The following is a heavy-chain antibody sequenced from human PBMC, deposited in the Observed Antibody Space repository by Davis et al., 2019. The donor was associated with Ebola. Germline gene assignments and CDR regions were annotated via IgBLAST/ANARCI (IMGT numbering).Heavy chain of an antibody. CDR3: AREGAGTLVFHGMDV. CDR2: IYSGGST. V-gene: IGHV3-66*01. J-gene: IGHJ6*02. D-gene: IGHD6-19*01. Sequence: GESLKISCAVSGLTVSSNYMSWVRQAPGKGLEWVSVIYSGGSTYYADSVKGRFTISRDNSKNTLYLQMNSLRAEDTAVYYCAREGAGTLVFHGMDVWGQGTTVTVSS. CDR1: GLTVSSNY.